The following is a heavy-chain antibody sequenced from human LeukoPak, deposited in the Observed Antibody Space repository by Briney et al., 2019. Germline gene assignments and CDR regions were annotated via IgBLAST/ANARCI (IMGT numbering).Heavy chain of an antibody. V-gene: IGHV3-64*01. CDR2: ISSNGGST. CDR1: GFTFSSYA. CDR3: ARAGFLEWLGYFDY. D-gene: IGHD3-3*01. J-gene: IGHJ4*02. Sequence: GGSLRLSCAASGFTFSSYAMHWVRQAPGKGLEYVSAISSNGGSTYYANSVKGRFTISRDNSKNTLYLQMGSLRAEDMAVYYCARAGFLEWLGYFDYWGQGTLVTVSS.